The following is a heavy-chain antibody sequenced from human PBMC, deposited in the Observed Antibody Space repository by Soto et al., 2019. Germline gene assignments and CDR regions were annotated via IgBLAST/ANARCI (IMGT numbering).Heavy chain of an antibody. Sequence: QVQLQESGPGLVKPSQTLSLTCTVSGGSISSGAYYWSWIRQHPGKGLEWIGYIYYSGSTYSNPSLKSRVAISVDKSKNQFSLKLSSVTAADTAVYYCAALRQHYFDFWGQGTLVTVSS. V-gene: IGHV4-31*03. CDR1: GGSISSGAYY. J-gene: IGHJ4*02. CDR3: AALRQHYFDF. CDR2: IYYSGST. D-gene: IGHD4-17*01.